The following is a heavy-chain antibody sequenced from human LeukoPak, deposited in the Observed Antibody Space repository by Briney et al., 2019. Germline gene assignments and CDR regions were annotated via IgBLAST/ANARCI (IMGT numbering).Heavy chain of an antibody. CDR3: ARDQISINALDM. J-gene: IGHJ3*02. D-gene: IGHD1-14*01. V-gene: IGHV4-59*11. CDR2: ISYIGST. Sequence: SETLSLTCNVSGASISGHYLTWIWQPPGKGLEWIEYISYIGSTNYNPSLKSRVTISVDTSKNQFSLKLRSVTAADTAVYYCARDQISINALDMWGQGTMVTVSS. CDR1: GASISGHY.